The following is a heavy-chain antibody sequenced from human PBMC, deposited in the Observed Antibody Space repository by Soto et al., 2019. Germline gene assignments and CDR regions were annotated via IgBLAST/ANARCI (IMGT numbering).Heavy chain of an antibody. CDR3: ARGRNVWGSYRFLFDY. Sequence: SETLSLTCAVYGGSFSGYYWSWIRQPPGKGLEWIGEINHSGSTNYNPSLKSRVTISVDTSKNQFSLKLSSVTAADTAVYYCARGRNVWGSYRFLFDYWGQGTLVTVSS. V-gene: IGHV4-34*01. CDR2: INHSGST. CDR1: GGSFSGYY. J-gene: IGHJ4*02. D-gene: IGHD3-16*02.